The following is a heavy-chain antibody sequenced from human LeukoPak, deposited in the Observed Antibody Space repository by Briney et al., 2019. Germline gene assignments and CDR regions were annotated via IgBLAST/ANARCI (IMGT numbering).Heavy chain of an antibody. D-gene: IGHD3-9*01. Sequence: PGRSLRLSCAASGFTFSSYGMHWVRQAPGKGLEGVAVIWYDGSNKYYADSVKGRFTISRDNSKNTLYLQMNSLRDEDTAVYYCARDERYAFDYWGQGTLVTVSS. CDR3: ARDERYAFDY. V-gene: IGHV3-33*01. J-gene: IGHJ4*02. CDR2: IWYDGSNK. CDR1: GFTFSSYG.